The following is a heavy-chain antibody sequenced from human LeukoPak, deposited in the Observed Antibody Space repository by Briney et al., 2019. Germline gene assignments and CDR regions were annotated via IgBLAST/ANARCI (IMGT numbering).Heavy chain of an antibody. CDR1: GFTFSSYA. CDR2: ISGSGGST. CDR3: AKDATTVTTYGYFQH. V-gene: IGHV3-23*01. Sequence: GGSLRLSCAASGFTFSSYAMSWVRQAPGKGLEWASAISGSGGSTYYADSVKGRFTISRDNAKNSLYLQMNSLRAEDTALYYCAKDATTVTTYGYFQHWGQGTLVTVSS. D-gene: IGHD4-17*01. J-gene: IGHJ1*01.